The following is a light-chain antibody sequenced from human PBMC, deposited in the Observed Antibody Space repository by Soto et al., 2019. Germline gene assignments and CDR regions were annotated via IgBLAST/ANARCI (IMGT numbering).Light chain of an antibody. J-gene: IGKJ2*01. CDR1: QSISSW. Sequence: DIQMTQSPSTLSASVGDRVTITCRASQSISSWLAWHQQKPGKAPKLLIYKASNLESGVPSRFSGSGSGTEFTLTISSLQPDDFATYYCQQYNSYSFTFGQGTKLEIK. CDR2: KAS. V-gene: IGKV1-5*03. CDR3: QQYNSYSFT.